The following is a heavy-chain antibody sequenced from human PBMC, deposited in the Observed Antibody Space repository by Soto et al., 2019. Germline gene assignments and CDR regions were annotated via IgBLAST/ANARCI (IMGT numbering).Heavy chain of an antibody. Sequence: QVQLVQSGAEVKKPGSSVKVSCKASGGTFSSYALSWERQAPGQGLEWMGGIIPIFGTANYAQKFQGRVTITADESTSTAYMELSSLRSEDTAVYYCASTEITMVRGVKRYYYGMDVWGHGTTVTVSS. J-gene: IGHJ6*02. V-gene: IGHV1-69*12. CDR3: ASTEITMVRGVKRYYYGMDV. D-gene: IGHD3-10*01. CDR1: GGTFSSYA. CDR2: IIPIFGTA.